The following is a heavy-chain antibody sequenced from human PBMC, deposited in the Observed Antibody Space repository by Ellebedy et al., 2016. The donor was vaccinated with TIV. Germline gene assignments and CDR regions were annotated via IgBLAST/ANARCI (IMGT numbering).Heavy chain of an antibody. CDR1: GFTFSSYW. Sequence: GESLKISCVASGFTFSSYWMSWVRQAPGKGLEWVANIKQDGGEEYYVDSVKGRFSISRANAKNSLYLQMNSLSAEDTGVYYCATDGSYGDYRSPAHASVMWGQGTLVSVSS. V-gene: IGHV3-7*01. J-gene: IGHJ3*02. CDR2: IKQDGGEE. CDR3: ATDGSYGDYRSPAHASVM. D-gene: IGHD4-17*01.